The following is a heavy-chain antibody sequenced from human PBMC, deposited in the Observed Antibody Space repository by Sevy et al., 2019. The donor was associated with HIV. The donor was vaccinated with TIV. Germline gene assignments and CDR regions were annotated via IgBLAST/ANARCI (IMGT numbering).Heavy chain of an antibody. Sequence: GGSMRLSCAASGFTFSDSYMSGFRQAPGKGLEWGSYISSGGTIIYYADSVKGRFTISRDNAKNSLYLQMNILRAENTAVYYCARARYNYGSFYFDYWGQGTLVTVSS. J-gene: IGHJ4*02. D-gene: IGHD5-18*01. CDR2: ISSGGTII. CDR3: ARARYNYGSFYFDY. CDR1: GFTFSDSY. V-gene: IGHV3-11*01.